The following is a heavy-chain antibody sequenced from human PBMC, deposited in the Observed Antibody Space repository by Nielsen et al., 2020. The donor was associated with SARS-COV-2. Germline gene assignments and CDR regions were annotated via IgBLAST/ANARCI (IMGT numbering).Heavy chain of an antibody. Sequence: GGSLRPSCEAPGLTFSSYEMNWVRKAPGKGLEWVSYIRSSGSTIYYADSVKGRFTISRDNAKNSLYLQMNSLRVEDTAVYYCAREGRNLPLDYWGQGTLVTVSS. V-gene: IGHV3-48*03. CDR2: IRSSGSTI. CDR3: AREGRNLPLDY. CDR1: GLTFSSYE. J-gene: IGHJ4*02.